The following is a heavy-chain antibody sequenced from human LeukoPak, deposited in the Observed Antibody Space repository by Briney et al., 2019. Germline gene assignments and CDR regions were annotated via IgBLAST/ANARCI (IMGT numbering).Heavy chain of an antibody. V-gene: IGHV3-23*01. CDR2: ISGSGGST. CDR3: AKEPNQGYCSSTSCSHLRAFDI. D-gene: IGHD2-2*01. Sequence: SGGSLRLSCAASGFTFSSYAMSWVRQAPGKGLGWGSAISGSGGSTYYADSVKGRFTISRDNAKNSLYLQMNSLRAEDTAVYYCAKEPNQGYCSSTSCSHLRAFDIWGQGTMVTVSS. CDR1: GFTFSSYA. J-gene: IGHJ3*02.